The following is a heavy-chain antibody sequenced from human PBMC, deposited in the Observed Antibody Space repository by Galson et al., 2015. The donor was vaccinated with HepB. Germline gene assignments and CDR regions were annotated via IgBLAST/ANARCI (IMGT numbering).Heavy chain of an antibody. CDR1: GFTFSSYS. D-gene: IGHD3-10*01. CDR2: ISSSSSYI. Sequence: SLRLSCAASGFTFSSYSMNWVRQAPGKGLEWVSSISSSSSYIYYADSVKGRFTISRDNAKNSLYLQMNSLRAEDTAVYYCARDLELGFGELFPFFDYWGQGTLVTVSS. J-gene: IGHJ4*02. V-gene: IGHV3-21*01. CDR3: ARDLELGFGELFPFFDY.